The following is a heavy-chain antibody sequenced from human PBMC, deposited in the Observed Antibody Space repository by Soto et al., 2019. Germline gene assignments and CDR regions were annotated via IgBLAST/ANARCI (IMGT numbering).Heavy chain of an antibody. D-gene: IGHD1-1*01. V-gene: IGHV1-18*01. CDR2: ISAHNGNT. CDR1: RYTFTSYG. CDR3: TRGRYGDY. J-gene: IGHJ4*02. Sequence: QVHLVQSGAEVKKPGASVKVSCKASRYTFTSYGITWVRQAPGQGLEWMGWISAHNGNTDYAQKLQGRVIVTRDTSTSKAYMELRSLISDDTAVYYCTRGRYGDYWGQGALVTVSS.